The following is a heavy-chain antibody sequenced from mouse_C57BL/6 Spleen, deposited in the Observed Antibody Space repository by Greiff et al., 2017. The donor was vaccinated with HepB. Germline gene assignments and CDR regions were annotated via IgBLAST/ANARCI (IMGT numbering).Heavy chain of an antibody. V-gene: IGHV5-17*01. CDR1: GFTFSDYG. CDR2: ISSGSSTI. J-gene: IGHJ4*01. CDR3: ARPLLPNYAMDY. Sequence: EVKVEESGGGLVKPGGSLKLSCAASGFTFSDYGMHWVRQAPEKGLEWVAYISSGSSTIYYADTVKGRFTISRDNAKNTLFLQMTSLRSEDTAMYYCARPLLPNYAMDYWGQGTSVTVSS. D-gene: IGHD1-1*01.